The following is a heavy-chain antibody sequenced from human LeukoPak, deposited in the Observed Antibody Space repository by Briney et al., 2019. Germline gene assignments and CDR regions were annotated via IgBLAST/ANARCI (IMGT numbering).Heavy chain of an antibody. CDR3: TRDLFRSGSYYNNWFDP. CDR1: GFTFGDYA. D-gene: IGHD3-10*01. Sequence: QTGGSLRLSCTASGFTFGDYAMSWVRQAPGKGLEWVGFIRSKAYGGTTEYAASVKGRFTISREDSKSIAYLQMNSLKTEDTAVYYCTRDLFRSGSYYNNWFDPWGQGTLVTVSS. J-gene: IGHJ5*02. V-gene: IGHV3-49*04. CDR2: IRSKAYGGTT.